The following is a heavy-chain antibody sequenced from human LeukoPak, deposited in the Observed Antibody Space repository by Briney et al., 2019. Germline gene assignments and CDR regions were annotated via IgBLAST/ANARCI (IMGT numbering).Heavy chain of an antibody. CDR2: ISDTGGRT. Sequence: GGSLRLSCAVSGITLSNYGMTWVRQAPGKGLEWVAGISDTGGRTNYADSVKGRFTISRDNPKNTLYLQMNSLRAEDTAVYFCAKRGVVIRVILGGFHKEAYYFDSWGQGALFTVSS. J-gene: IGHJ4*02. D-gene: IGHD3-22*01. V-gene: IGHV3-23*01. CDR1: GITLSNYG. CDR3: AKRGVVIRVILGGFHKEAYYFDS.